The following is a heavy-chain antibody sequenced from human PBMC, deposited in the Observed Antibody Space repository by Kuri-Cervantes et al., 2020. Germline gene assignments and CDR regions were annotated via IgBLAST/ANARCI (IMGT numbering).Heavy chain of an antibody. V-gene: IGHV3-48*02. CDR3: ARDLYDGSGYAALDY. D-gene: IGHD3-22*01. CDR2: ISSSSSTI. Sequence: GESLKISCAASGFTFSSYGMHWVRQAPGKGLEWVSYISSSSSTIYYADSVKGRFTISRDNAKNSLYLQMNSLRDEDTAVYYCARDLYDGSGYAALDYWGQGTLVTVSS. J-gene: IGHJ4*02. CDR1: GFTFSSYG.